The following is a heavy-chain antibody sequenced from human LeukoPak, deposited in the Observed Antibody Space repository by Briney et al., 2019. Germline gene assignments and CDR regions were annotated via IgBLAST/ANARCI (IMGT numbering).Heavy chain of an antibody. CDR2: IYYSGST. V-gene: IGHV4-59*01. J-gene: IGHJ4*02. Sequence: PSETLSLSCTVSGGSISNYCWSWIRQPPGKGLEWIGYIYYSGSTNYNPSLKSRVTISLDTSKDQFSLKLRSVTAADTAVYYCARGTYSGSGTDYWGQGTLVTVSS. CDR3: ARGTYSGSGTDY. CDR1: GGSISNYC. D-gene: IGHD6-13*01.